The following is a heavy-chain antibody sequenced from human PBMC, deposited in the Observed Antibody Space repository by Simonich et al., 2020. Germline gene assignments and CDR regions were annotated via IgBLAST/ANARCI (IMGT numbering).Heavy chain of an antibody. CDR1: GGSFSCYY. V-gene: IGHV4-34*01. Sequence: QVQLQQWCAGLLKPSETLSLTCAVYGGSFSCYYWSWIRQPPGKGLEWMGEINHSGRTNNTPSIKSRVTISVDTSKNQFSLKLSSVTAADTAVYYCAMRILNYDYWGQGTLVTVSS. J-gene: IGHJ4*02. CDR3: AMRILNYDY. CDR2: INHSGRT.